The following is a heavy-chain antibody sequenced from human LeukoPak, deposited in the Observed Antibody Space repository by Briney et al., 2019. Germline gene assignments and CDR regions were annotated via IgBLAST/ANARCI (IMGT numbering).Heavy chain of an antibody. CDR1: GFTFNTYA. V-gene: IGHV3-23*01. J-gene: IGHJ4*02. CDR3: ARLVSGYDIGDY. Sequence: GGSLRLSCAASGFTFNTYAMSWVRQAPGKGLEWVSGISGNGGSAYYADSVKGRFTISRDNAKNSLYLQMNSLRAEDTAVYYCARLVSGYDIGDYWGQGTLVTVSS. CDR2: ISGNGGSA. D-gene: IGHD5-12*01.